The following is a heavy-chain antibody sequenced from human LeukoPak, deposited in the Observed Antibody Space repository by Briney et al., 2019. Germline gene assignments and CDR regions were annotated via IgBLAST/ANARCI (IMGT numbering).Heavy chain of an antibody. CDR2: ICYSGST. Sequence: SETLSLTCTVSGGAISSSSYYWGWIRQPPGKGLEWIGCICYSGSTYYNPSLKSRVTISVDTSKNQFSLKLSSVTAADTAVYYCARHPARYYGSGSFDYWGQGTLVTVSS. CDR3: ARHPARYYGSGSFDY. V-gene: IGHV4-39*01. D-gene: IGHD3-10*01. CDR1: GGAISSSSYY. J-gene: IGHJ4*02.